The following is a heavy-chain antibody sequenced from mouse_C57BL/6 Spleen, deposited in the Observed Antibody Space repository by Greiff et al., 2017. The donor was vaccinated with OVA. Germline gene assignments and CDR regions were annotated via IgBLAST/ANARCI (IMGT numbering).Heavy chain of an antibody. V-gene: IGHV1-50*01. CDR3: ARRRTAQASIYAMDY. Sequence: QVQLQQPGAELVKPGASVKLSCKASGYTFTSYWMQWVKQRPGQGLEWIGEIDPSDSYTNYNQTFKGKATLTVDTSSSTAYMQLSSLHSEDSAVYYCARRRTAQASIYAMDYWGQGTSVTGSS. CDR1: GYTFTSYW. CDR2: IDPSDSYT. D-gene: IGHD3-2*02. J-gene: IGHJ4*01.